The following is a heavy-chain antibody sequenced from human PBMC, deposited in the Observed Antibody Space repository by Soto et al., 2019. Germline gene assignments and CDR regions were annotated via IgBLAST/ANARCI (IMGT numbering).Heavy chain of an antibody. CDR3: ARGSGYYYAQPLFDY. V-gene: IGHV4-31*03. CDR1: GGSISSGGYY. CDR2: IYYSGST. Sequence: QVQLQESGPGLVKPSQTLSLTCTVSGGSISSGGYYWSWIRQHPGKGLEWIGYIYYSGSTYYNPSRQSRVTISVDTSKNQFSLKLSSVTAADTAVYYCARGSGYYYAQPLFDYWGQGTLVTVSS. D-gene: IGHD3-22*01. J-gene: IGHJ4*02.